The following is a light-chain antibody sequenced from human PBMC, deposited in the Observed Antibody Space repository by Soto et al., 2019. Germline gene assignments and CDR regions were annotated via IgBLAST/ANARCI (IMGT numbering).Light chain of an antibody. V-gene: IGKV2-28*01. CDR3: MQALQTPPT. CDR1: QSLLHSNGYNY. Sequence: DIVMTQSPLSLPVTPGEPASISCRSSQSLLHSNGYNYLDWYLXKQGQSQQLXIYLGSNRSSGVPDRFSGSGSGTDFTMKISRVEAEDVGVYYCMQALQTPPTFGQGTKVDIK. J-gene: IGKJ1*01. CDR2: LGS.